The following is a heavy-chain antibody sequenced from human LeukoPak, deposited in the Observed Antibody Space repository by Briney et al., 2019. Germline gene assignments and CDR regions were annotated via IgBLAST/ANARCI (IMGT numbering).Heavy chain of an antibody. CDR3: GKFFLPGYIIYFDY. J-gene: IGHJ4*02. Sequence: GGSLRLSCAASGFTFSSYAMSWVRQAPGKGLEWVSAISGSGGSTYYADSVKGRFTISRDNSKNTLYLQMNSLRAEDTAVYYCGKFFLPGYIIYFDYGAQGTLVTVSS. V-gene: IGHV3-23*01. CDR1: GFTFSSYA. CDR2: ISGSGGST. D-gene: IGHD3-9*01.